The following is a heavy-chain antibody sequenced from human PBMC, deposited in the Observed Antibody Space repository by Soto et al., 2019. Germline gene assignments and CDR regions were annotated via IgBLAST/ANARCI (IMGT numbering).Heavy chain of an antibody. CDR3: ARDPAGYYIDF. V-gene: IGHV3-74*01. Sequence: EVQLVESGGGLVQPGGSLRLSCAASGFTFNIYWMHWVRQAPGKGLVWVSHINNDGSRTTYADSVKGRFTISRGNARNTLYLQMNSLRAEATAVYYCARDPAGYYIDFWGKGTTVTVSS. CDR2: INNDGSRT. CDR1: GFTFNIYW. J-gene: IGHJ6*03. D-gene: IGHD3-10*01.